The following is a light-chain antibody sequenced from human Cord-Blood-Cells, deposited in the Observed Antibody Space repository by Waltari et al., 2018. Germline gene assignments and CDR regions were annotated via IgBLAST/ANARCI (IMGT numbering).Light chain of an antibody. V-gene: IGLV2-23*02. Sequence: QSPLTQPASVSGSPGQSLPISCPRTSSDGGSYKLVSWYQQHPGKAPKLMIYEVSKRPSGVSNRFSGSKSGNTASLTISGLQAEDEADYYCCSYAGSSTYVFGTGTKVTVL. CDR1: SSDGGSYKL. CDR2: EVS. CDR3: CSYAGSSTYV. J-gene: IGLJ1*01.